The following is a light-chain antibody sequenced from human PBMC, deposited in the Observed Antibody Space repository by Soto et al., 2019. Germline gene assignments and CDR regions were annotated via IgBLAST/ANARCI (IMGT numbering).Light chain of an antibody. CDR3: HQYNSWPPWT. CDR2: GAS. Sequence: EIVMMQSPATLSVSPGERATLSCRASQSVSSDLAWYQHKPGQTPRLLIYGASTRATGVPARFSGSGSGTEFTLTISSLQSEDFAVYYCHQYNSWPPWTFGQGTKVEIK. J-gene: IGKJ1*01. V-gene: IGKV3-15*01. CDR1: QSVSSD.